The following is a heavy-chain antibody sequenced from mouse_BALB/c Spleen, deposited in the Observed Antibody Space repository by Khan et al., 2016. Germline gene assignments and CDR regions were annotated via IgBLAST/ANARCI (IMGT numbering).Heavy chain of an antibody. V-gene: IGHV3-2*02. CDR2: ISYSGST. D-gene: IGHD1-1*01. CDR1: GYSITSDYA. Sequence: QLEESGPGLVKPSQSLSLTCTVTGYSITSDYAWNWIRQFPGNKLEWMGYISYSGSTSYNPSLKSRISITRDTSKNQFFLQLNSVTTEDTATYYCARYYYGSSYWYFDVWGAGTTVTVSS. CDR3: ARYYYGSSYWYFDV. J-gene: IGHJ1*01.